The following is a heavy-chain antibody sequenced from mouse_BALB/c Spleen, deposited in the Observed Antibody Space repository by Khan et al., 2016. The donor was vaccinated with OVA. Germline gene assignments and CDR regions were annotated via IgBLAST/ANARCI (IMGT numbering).Heavy chain of an antibody. J-gene: IGHJ3*01. CDR1: GYTFTDFS. D-gene: IGHD3-2*01. V-gene: IGHV1S137*01. Sequence: VQLQQPGAELVRPGVSVKISCKGSGYTFTDFSMHWVKQRHAMSLEWIGVISTYYGDADYNQKFKDKATMTVDKSSNTAYMDLARLTSEDSAIYYCARGAGGDRFLYWGQGTLVTVSA. CDR3: ARGAGGDRFLY. CDR2: ISTYYGDA.